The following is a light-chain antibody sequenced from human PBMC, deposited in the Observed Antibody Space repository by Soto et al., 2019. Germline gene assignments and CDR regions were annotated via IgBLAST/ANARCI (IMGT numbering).Light chain of an antibody. CDR2: GAS. V-gene: IGKV3-15*01. Sequence: EMVMTQSPATLSVSPGERATLSCRASQSVSNNLAWYQQKPGQAPRLLIYGASTRATGIPARFSGSGSGTDFTLTISSLQSEDFAVYYCQQYNNWPPLAFGQGTRLEIK. CDR3: QQYNNWPPLA. J-gene: IGKJ5*01. CDR1: QSVSNN.